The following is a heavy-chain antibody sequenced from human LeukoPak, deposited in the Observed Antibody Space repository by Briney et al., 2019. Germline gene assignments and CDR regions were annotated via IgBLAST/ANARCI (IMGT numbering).Heavy chain of an antibody. CDR3: ARHARGNWFDP. Sequence: SETLSLTCAVYGGSFSGYYWSWIRQPPGKGLEWIGEINHSGSTNYNPSLKSRVTISVDTSKNQFSLKLSSVTAADTAVYYCARHARGNWFDPWGQGTLVTVSS. CDR1: GGSFSGYY. J-gene: IGHJ5*02. CDR2: INHSGST. D-gene: IGHD3-10*01. V-gene: IGHV4-34*01.